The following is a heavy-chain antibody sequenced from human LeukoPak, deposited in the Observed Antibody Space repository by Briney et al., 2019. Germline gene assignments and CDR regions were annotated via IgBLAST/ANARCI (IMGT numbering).Heavy chain of an antibody. CDR2: ITPSTD. J-gene: IGHJ4*02. CDR1: GFNFKPAY. Sequence: PGGSLRLACAASGFNFKPAYMNWVRQAPGKGLERLGRITPSTDQYAAPEKGRFTISRDDSKNMVYLQMSSLVTDDTAVYYCVWSSTWNKRFYLDYWGQGTPVTVSS. V-gene: IGHV3-15*01. D-gene: IGHD6-6*01. CDR3: VWSSTWNKRFYLDY.